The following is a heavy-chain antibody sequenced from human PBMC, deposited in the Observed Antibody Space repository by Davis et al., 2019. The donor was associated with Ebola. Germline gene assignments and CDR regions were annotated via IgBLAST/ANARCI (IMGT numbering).Heavy chain of an antibody. D-gene: IGHD2-15*01. CDR3: ARESCSGGSCYSAFPSYYFDY. Sequence: ASVKVSCKASGYTFTGYYMHWVRQAPGQGLEWMGRINPNSGGTNYAQKFQGRVTMTRDTSISTAYMELSRLRSDDTAVYYCARESCSGGSCYSAFPSYYFDYWGQGTLVTVSS. CDR2: INPNSGGT. CDR1: GYTFTGYY. V-gene: IGHV1-2*06. J-gene: IGHJ4*02.